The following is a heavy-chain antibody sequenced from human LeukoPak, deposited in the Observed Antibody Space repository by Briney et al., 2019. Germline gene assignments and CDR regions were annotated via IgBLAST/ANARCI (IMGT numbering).Heavy chain of an antibody. CDR3: ARIGTTTRGPAGLDV. CDR1: GFTFSRYE. V-gene: IGHV3-48*03. D-gene: IGHD2/OR15-2a*01. J-gene: IGHJ6*02. CDR2: IGSGGGANR. Sequence: GGSLRLSCAASGFTFSRYEMNWVRQAPGKGLEWVSYIGSGGGANRFYSESVKGRFTISRDNAKNSLYLHMNSLRAEDTGVYYCARIGTTTRGPAGLDVWGQGTTVTVSS.